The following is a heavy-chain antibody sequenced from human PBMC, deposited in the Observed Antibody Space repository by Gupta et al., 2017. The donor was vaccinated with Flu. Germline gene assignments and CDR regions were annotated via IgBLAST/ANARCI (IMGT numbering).Heavy chain of an antibody. Sequence: RQAPGQCLEWMWWIIPVFGPTNYAQKFQGRVTITADKSTSTAYMEISSLRSEDTAVYYCARKGGGHCSGGSCYSFDFWGQGTLVTVSS. J-gene: IGHJ4*02. CDR3: ARKGGGHCSGGSCYSFDF. D-gene: IGHD2-15*01. CDR2: IIPVFGPT. V-gene: IGHV1-69*06.